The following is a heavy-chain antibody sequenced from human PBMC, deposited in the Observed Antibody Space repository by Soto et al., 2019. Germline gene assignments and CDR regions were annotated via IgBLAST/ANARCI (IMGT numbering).Heavy chain of an antibody. Sequence: PGGSLRLSCAASGFTFSSYAMSWVRQAPGKGLEWVSAISGSGGSTYYADSVKGRFTISRDNSKNTLYLQMNSLRAEDTAVYYCAKEGYYYDSSGYYLYDYWGQRTLVNVSS. CDR1: GFTFSSYA. J-gene: IGHJ4*02. CDR2: ISGSGGST. CDR3: AKEGYYYDSSGYYLYDY. V-gene: IGHV3-23*01. D-gene: IGHD3-22*01.